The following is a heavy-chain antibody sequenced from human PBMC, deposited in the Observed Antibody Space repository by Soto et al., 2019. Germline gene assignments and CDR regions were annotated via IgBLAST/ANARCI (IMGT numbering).Heavy chain of an antibody. CDR2: IYYSGST. Sequence: SETLSLTCTVSGGSVISYYWSWIRQPPGKGLEWIGYIYYSGSTNYNPSLKSRVTISVDTSKNQFSLNLSSVTAADTAMYYCARGGFGEIPADYWGQGNLVTVAS. J-gene: IGHJ4*02. V-gene: IGHV4-59*02. D-gene: IGHD3-10*01. CDR1: GGSVISYY. CDR3: ARGGFGEIPADY.